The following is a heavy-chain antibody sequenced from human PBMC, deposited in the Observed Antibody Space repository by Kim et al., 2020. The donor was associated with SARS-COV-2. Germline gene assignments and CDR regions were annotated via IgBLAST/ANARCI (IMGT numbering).Heavy chain of an antibody. D-gene: IGHD3-10*01. J-gene: IGHJ4*02. V-gene: IGHV1-46*01. Sequence: YAQKFQGKLTITRDTSTSTVYMELSSLRTEDMAVYYCARDTGYYGLGSYWGQGTLVTVSS. CDR3: ARDTGYYGLGSY.